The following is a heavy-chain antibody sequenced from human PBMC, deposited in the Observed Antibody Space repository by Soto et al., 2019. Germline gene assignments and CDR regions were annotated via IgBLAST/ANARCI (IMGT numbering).Heavy chain of an antibody. CDR3: AGDPYYYASYY. CDR2: ISQSGTTI. Sequence: PGGSLRLSCATSGFTFSDHYMTWIRQAPGKGLEWVSYISQSGTTIYYADSVKGRFTVSRDNAHNSLYLQMNSLRAEDTAMYYCAGDPYYYASYYWGQGTLVTVSS. CDR1: GFTFSDHY. V-gene: IGHV3-11*01. J-gene: IGHJ4*02. D-gene: IGHD3-10*01.